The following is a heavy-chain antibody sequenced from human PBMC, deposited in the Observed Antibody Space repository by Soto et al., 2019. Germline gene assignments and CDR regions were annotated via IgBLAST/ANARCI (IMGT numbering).Heavy chain of an antibody. V-gene: IGHV3-23*01. CDR1: GFTFGRYA. D-gene: IGHD6-13*01. CDR3: AKGGSDSSTWYANFMHLN. J-gene: IGHJ4*02. Sequence: EVQLLESGGGLVQPGGSLRLSCAASGFTFGRYAMSWVRQAPGKGLEWVSAISDSGGSTYYADSVKGRFTISRDNSKNTLYLQMNSLRAEDTAVYYCAKGGSDSSTWYANFMHLNWGQGTLVTVSS. CDR2: ISDSGGST.